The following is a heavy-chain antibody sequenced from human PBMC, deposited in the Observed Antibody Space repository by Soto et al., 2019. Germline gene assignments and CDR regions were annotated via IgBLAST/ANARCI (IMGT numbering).Heavy chain of an antibody. D-gene: IGHD3-10*01. CDR3: GSPDRVNFAFDI. Sequence: QVQLVQSGAEVKKPGSSVKVSCKASGGTFSNFAINWLRQAPGQGLEWMGGVIPIFHTPLYAQRFQGRVTITADTSTRTVYMELSSLRSEDTAVYYCGSPDRVNFAFDIWGQGTMVTVSS. CDR2: VIPIFHTP. J-gene: IGHJ3*02. V-gene: IGHV1-69*06. CDR1: GGTFSNFA.